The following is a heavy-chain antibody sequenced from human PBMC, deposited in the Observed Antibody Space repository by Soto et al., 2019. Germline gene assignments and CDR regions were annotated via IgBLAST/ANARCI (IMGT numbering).Heavy chain of an antibody. CDR1: GGSISSYY. CDR2: IYYSGST. V-gene: IGHV4-59*12. J-gene: IGHJ4*02. Sequence: SETLSLTCTVSGGSISSYYWSWIRQPPGKGLEWIGYIYYSGSTNYNPSLKSRVTISVDTSKNQFSLKLSSVTAADTAVYYCARELKVIPATRGPYDYWGPGTLVTVSS. CDR3: ARELKVIPATRGPYDY. D-gene: IGHD2-15*01.